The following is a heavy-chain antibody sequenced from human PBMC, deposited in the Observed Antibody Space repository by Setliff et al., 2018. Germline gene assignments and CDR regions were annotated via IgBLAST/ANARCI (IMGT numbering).Heavy chain of an antibody. CDR1: GLSYINDW. V-gene: IGHV3-7*01. D-gene: IGHD3-10*01. J-gene: IGHJ4*02. Sequence: PGGSLRLSCTASGLSYINDWVSWVRQAPGKGLEWLASINPHGSEKYYADSVKGRFTISRDNAKNPLSLQMNSLRTEDTAVYYCFGAGTCSYWGQGTLVTVSS. CDR2: INPHGSEK. CDR3: FGAGTCSY.